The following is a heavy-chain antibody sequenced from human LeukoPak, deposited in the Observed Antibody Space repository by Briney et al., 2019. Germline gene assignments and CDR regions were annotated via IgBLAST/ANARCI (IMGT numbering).Heavy chain of an antibody. CDR2: IYYSGST. CDR3: ASLVDSSGYYGLPYYMDV. Sequence: SETLSLTCTVSGGSISNYYWSWIRQPPGKGLEWIGYIYYSGSTNYNPSLKSRVTISVDTSKNQFSLKLSSVTAADTAVYYCASLVDSSGYYGLPYYMDVWGKGTTVTVSS. CDR1: GGSISNYY. J-gene: IGHJ6*03. V-gene: IGHV4-59*08. D-gene: IGHD3-22*01.